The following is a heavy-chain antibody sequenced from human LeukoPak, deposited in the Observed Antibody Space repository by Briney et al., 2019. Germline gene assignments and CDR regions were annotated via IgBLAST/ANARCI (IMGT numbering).Heavy chain of an antibody. Sequence: PGGSLRLSCAASGFAFSSYAMSWVRQAPGKGLEWVSAISGGGGSTYYADSVKGRFTISRDNSKNTLYLQMNSLRAEDTAVYYCAKYRDDSPIYWGQGTLVTVSS. CDR1: GFAFSSYA. D-gene: IGHD2-21*02. CDR2: ISGGGGST. J-gene: IGHJ4*02. V-gene: IGHV3-23*01. CDR3: AKYRDDSPIY.